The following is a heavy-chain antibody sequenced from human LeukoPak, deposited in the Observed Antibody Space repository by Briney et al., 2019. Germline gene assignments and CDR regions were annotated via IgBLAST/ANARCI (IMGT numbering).Heavy chain of an antibody. D-gene: IGHD3-22*01. Sequence: GASVKVSCKASGYTFTNYYMHWVRQAPGQGLEWMGWISAYNGNTNYAQKLQGRVTMTTDTSTSTAYMELRSLRSDDTAVYYCARGYDSSGYSVYYFDYWGQGTLVTVSS. V-gene: IGHV1-18*04. J-gene: IGHJ4*02. CDR1: GYTFTNYY. CDR3: ARGYDSSGYSVYYFDY. CDR2: ISAYNGNT.